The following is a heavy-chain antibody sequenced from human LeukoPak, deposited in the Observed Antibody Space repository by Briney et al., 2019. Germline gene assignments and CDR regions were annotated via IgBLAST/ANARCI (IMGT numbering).Heavy chain of an antibody. CDR3: ARTDSSGYYSVNFYFDY. CDR2: IYYSGIT. Sequence: SETLSLTCTVSGGSISSISYYWGWIRQPPGKGLEWIGSIYYSGITYYNPSLKSRVTISVDTSKNQFSLKLSSVTAADTAVYYCARTDSSGYYSVNFYFDYWGQGTLVTVSS. V-gene: IGHV4-39*07. J-gene: IGHJ4*02. CDR1: GGSISSISYY. D-gene: IGHD3-22*01.